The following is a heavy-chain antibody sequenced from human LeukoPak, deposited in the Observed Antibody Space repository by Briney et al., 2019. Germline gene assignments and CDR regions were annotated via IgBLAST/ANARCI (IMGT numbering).Heavy chain of an antibody. CDR1: GGTFSSYA. D-gene: IGHD6-19*01. V-gene: IGHV1-69*05. CDR2: ITPLFGTA. CDR3: SRRTSVAGRVFDY. Sequence: ASVKVSCKASGGTFSSYAISWVRQAPGQGLEWMGGITPLFGTANYAQKFQRRVTITTDESTSTAYMELSSLRSDDTAVYYCSRRTSVAGRVFDYWGQGTLVTVSS. J-gene: IGHJ4*02.